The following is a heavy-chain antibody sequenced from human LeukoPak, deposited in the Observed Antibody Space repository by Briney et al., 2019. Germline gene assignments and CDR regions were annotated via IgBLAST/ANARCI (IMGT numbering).Heavy chain of an antibody. Sequence: GGSLRLSCAASEFTFSNYWMTWVRQAPGKGLEWVANINQDGSGKDYVDSVKGRFTISRDSAKSSLFLQMNSLRAEDTAVYYCARTLGTTTTSSALDYWGQGTLVTVSS. CDR1: EFTFSNYW. D-gene: IGHD1-26*01. V-gene: IGHV3-7*01. J-gene: IGHJ4*02. CDR3: ARTLGTTTTSSALDY. CDR2: INQDGSGK.